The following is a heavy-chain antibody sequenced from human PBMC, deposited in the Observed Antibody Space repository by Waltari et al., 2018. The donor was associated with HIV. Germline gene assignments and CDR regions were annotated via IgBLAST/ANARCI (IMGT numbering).Heavy chain of an antibody. CDR1: GLRSGRHS. V-gene: IGHV3-21*01. Sequence: EVQLLESGCRLVKPGGSLGLNCVSSGLRSGRHSMLGVRQAPGKGLEWVAFISSGSSFITYSGSVKGRFTISRGNAENSLYLQMNSLRAEDTAVYYCARDMATFTGAYYFDTWGQGTLVTVSS. D-gene: IGHD5-12*01. CDR3: ARDMATFTGAYYFDT. CDR2: ISSGSSFI. J-gene: IGHJ4*02.